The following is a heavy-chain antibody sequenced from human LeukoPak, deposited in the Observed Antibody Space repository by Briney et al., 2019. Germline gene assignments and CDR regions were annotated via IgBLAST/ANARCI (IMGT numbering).Heavy chain of an antibody. CDR2: IRSSSNTYAT. J-gene: IGHJ3*02. Sequence: GGSLRLSCAASGFTFSGSTIHWVRQASGKGLEWVGRIRSSSNTYATAYSALVKGRFTISRDDSKNKAYLKMNSLKIEDTGVYYCTRQDWNAFDMWGQGTMVSVSS. V-gene: IGHV3-73*01. D-gene: IGHD2-21*01. CDR3: TRQDWNAFDM. CDR1: GFTFSGST.